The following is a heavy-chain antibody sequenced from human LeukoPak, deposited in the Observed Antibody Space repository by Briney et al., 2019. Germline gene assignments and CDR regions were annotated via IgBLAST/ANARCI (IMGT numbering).Heavy chain of an antibody. D-gene: IGHD2-21*02. CDR1: GGSISSYF. CDR2: IYYSGST. CDR3: ARDGGYCGGDCFVDV. Sequence: SETLSLTCTVSGGSISSYFWSWIRQPAGEGLEWIGRIYYSGSTNYNPSLKRRVTMSVDTSKNQCSLKLSSVTAADTAVDCCARDGGYCGGDCFVDVWGKGTTVTVSS. J-gene: IGHJ6*04. V-gene: IGHV4-4*07.